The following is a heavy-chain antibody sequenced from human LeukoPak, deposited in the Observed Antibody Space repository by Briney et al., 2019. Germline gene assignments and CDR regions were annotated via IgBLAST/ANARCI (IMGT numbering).Heavy chain of an antibody. D-gene: IGHD3-10*01. V-gene: IGHV4-34*01. Sequence: SETLSLTCAVYGGSFSGYYWSWIRQPPGKGLEWIGEINHSGSTNYNPSLKSRVTISVDTSKNQFSLKLSSVTAADTAVYYCARIGEGVSVNMDVWGQGTTVTVSS. CDR2: INHSGST. J-gene: IGHJ6*02. CDR3: ARIGEGVSVNMDV. CDR1: GGSFSGYY.